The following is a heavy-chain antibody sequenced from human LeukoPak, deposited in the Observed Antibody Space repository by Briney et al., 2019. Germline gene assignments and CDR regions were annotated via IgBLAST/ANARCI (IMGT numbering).Heavy chain of an antibody. CDR3: ARDRRSTALFGINYYYYGMDV. D-gene: IGHD3-3*01. J-gene: IGHJ6*02. V-gene: IGHV1-18*01. CDR1: GYTFASYG. Sequence: ASVKVSCKASGYTFASYGISWVRQAPGQGLEWMGWISAYNGNTNYAQKLQGRVTMTTDTSTSTAYMELRSLRSDDTAVYYCARDRRSTALFGINYYYYGMDVWGQGTTVTVSS. CDR2: ISAYNGNT.